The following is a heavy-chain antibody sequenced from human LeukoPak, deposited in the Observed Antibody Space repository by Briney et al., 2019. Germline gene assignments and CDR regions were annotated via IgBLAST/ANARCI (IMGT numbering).Heavy chain of an antibody. CDR1: GFTFSSYA. J-gene: IGHJ4*02. CDR3: ARDWQLWPRGVDY. CDR2: ISYDGSNK. V-gene: IGHV3-30-3*01. Sequence: PGRSLRLSCAASGFTFSSYAMHWVRQAPGKGLEWVAVISYDGSNKYYADSVKGRFTISRDNSKNTLYLQMNSLRAEDTAVYYCARDWQLWPRGVDYWGQGTLVTVSS. D-gene: IGHD5-18*01.